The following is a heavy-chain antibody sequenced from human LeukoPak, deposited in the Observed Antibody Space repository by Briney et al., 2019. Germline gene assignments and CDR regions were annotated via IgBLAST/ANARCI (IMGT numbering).Heavy chain of an antibody. CDR2: ISYDGSNK. V-gene: IGHV3-30*18. CDR1: GFTFSSYG. D-gene: IGHD3-22*01. CDR3: AKGGVYTMIA. Sequence: GGSLRLSCAASGFTFSSYGMHWVRRAPGKGLEWVAVISYDGSNKYYADSVKGRFTISRDNSKNTLYLQMNSLRAEDTAVYYCAKGGVYTMIAWGQGTLVTVAS. J-gene: IGHJ5*02.